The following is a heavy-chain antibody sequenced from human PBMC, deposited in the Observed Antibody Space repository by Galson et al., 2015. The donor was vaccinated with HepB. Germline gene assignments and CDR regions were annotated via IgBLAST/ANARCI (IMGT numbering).Heavy chain of an antibody. CDR3: ARDRTPLTSVAGRDLDY. Sequence: SLRLSCAAPGFNFRDSAMHWVRQAPGKGLEWVAVISFDGSNKYYADSVKGRFTISRDNSKNTLYLQMNSLRAEDTAMYYCARDRTPLTSVAGRDLDYWGQGTLVTVSS. J-gene: IGHJ4*02. CDR2: ISFDGSNK. D-gene: IGHD6-19*01. CDR1: GFNFRDSA. V-gene: IGHV3-30*04.